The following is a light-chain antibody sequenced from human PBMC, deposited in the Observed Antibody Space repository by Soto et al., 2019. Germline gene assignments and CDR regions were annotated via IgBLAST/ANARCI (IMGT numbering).Light chain of an antibody. CDR1: SSDVGGYNY. V-gene: IGLV2-14*01. Sequence: QSVLTQPASVSGSPGQSITISCTGTSSDVGGYNYVSWYQQHPGKAPKLMIYDVSNRPSGVSNRFSGSKSGNTASLTISGLQAEDEADYHCSSYTSSSTLEGVFGTGTKLTVL. J-gene: IGLJ1*01. CDR3: SSYTSSSTLEGV. CDR2: DVS.